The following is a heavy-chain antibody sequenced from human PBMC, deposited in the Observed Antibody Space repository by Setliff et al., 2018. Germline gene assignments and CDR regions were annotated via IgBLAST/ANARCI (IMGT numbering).Heavy chain of an antibody. CDR1: GYTFTNYG. CDR3: ARDADNYDTSENPIFDY. CDR2: INAYNGDT. V-gene: IGHV1-18*01. D-gene: IGHD3-22*01. Sequence: ASVKVSCKASGYTFTNYGISWVRQAPGQGLEWMAYINAYNGDTYYAENLQVRVTVSTDTSTTTTYMELRHLRSDDTAVYYCARDADNYDTSENPIFDYWGQGTLVTVSS. J-gene: IGHJ4*02.